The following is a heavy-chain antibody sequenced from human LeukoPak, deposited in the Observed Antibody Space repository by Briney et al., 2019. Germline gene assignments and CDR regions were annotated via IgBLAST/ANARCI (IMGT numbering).Heavy chain of an antibody. Sequence: GGSLRLSCAASGFTFSSYSMNWVRQAPGKGLEWVSSISSSSSYIYYADSVKGRFTISRDNAKNSLYLQMNSLRAEDTAVYYCAREVVVVPAAMRGWFDPWGQGTLVTVSS. D-gene: IGHD2-2*01. CDR1: GFTFSSYS. CDR3: AREVVVVPAAMRGWFDP. J-gene: IGHJ5*02. CDR2: ISSSSSYI. V-gene: IGHV3-21*01.